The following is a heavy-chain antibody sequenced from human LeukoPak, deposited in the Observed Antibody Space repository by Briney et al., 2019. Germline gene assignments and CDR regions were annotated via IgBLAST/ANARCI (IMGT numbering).Heavy chain of an antibody. CDR1: GGSIDITNY. D-gene: IGHD2/OR15-2a*01. Sequence: SETLSLTCGVSGGSIDITNYWSWVRQAPGKGLEWIGEISHGGTTNYNPSLRSRVAMSLDRANNQFTLSLTSVTAADTAVYYCTRENRPFCPFAYWGQGVLVTVSS. V-gene: IGHV4-4*02. CDR2: ISHGGTT. CDR3: TRENRPFCPFAY. J-gene: IGHJ4*02.